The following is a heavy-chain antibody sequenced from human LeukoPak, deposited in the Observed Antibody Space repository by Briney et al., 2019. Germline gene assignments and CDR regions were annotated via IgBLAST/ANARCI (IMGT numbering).Heavy chain of an antibody. J-gene: IGHJ6*02. V-gene: IGHV1-18*01. D-gene: IGHD6-19*01. CDR2: INTYNGNT. CDR1: GYTFTSSG. CDR3: ARDEQWLVPISRPFYGMDG. Sequence: ASVKVSCKASGYTFTSSGIGWVRQAPGQGLEWMGWINTYNGNTNYAQKLQGRVTMTTDTPTSTAYMELRSLRSDDTAVYYCARDEQWLVPISRPFYGMDGWGQGTTVTVSS.